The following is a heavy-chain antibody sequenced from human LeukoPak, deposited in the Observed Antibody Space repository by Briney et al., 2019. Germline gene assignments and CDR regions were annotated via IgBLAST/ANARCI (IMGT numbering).Heavy chain of an antibody. D-gene: IGHD2-21*02. V-gene: IGHV3-11*04. CDR2: LSSSDTYT. CDR1: GFPFRVFY. CDR3: ARAMGYCGGDCYLAF. Sequence: GGPLRLSCAASGFPFRVFYMSWVRQAPGKGVECLSYLSSSDTYTYYADSVRGRFSISRDNANNSLFLHMNSLRAEDTAVYNCARAMGYCGGDCYLAFWSQGTLVTVSS. J-gene: IGHJ4*02.